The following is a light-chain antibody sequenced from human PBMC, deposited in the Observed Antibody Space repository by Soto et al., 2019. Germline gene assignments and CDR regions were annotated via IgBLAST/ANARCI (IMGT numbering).Light chain of an antibody. CDR2: KAS. CDR1: LSIDTW. Sequence: DIQMTQSPSILSASVGDSAPITCRASLSIDTWLAWHQQKPGQVPKLLISKASSLESGVPSRFSGSGSGTEFTLTLRSLQPDYSAIYYCQQYNTYRAFGQGTKVDI. V-gene: IGKV1-5*03. J-gene: IGKJ1*01. CDR3: QQYNTYRA.